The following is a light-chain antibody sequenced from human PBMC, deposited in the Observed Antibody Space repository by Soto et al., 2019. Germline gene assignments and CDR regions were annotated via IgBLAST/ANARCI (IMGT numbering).Light chain of an antibody. Sequence: DIQMTQSPSSLSASVGDRVTITFRASQAINNYLVWFQQKPGKAPKSLIYAVSNLQGGVPSKFSGRGSGTDFTLTISNLQTEDFARYSCKQYYSEPFTFGQGNKLAIE. J-gene: IGKJ2*01. CDR1: QAINNY. CDR2: AVS. V-gene: IGKV1-16*02. CDR3: KQYYSEPFT.